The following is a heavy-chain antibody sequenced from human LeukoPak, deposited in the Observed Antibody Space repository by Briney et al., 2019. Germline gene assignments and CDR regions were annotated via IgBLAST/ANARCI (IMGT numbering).Heavy chain of an antibody. CDR1: GYTFTGYY. D-gene: IGHD6-13*01. CDR2: ISAYNGNT. V-gene: IGHV1-18*04. Sequence: ASVKVSCKASGYTFTGYYMHWVRQAPGQGLEWMGWISAYNGNTNYAQKLQGRVTVTTDTSTSTAYMELRSLRSDDTAVYYCARDYGYFDPWGQGTLVTVSS. CDR3: ARDYGYFDP. J-gene: IGHJ5*02.